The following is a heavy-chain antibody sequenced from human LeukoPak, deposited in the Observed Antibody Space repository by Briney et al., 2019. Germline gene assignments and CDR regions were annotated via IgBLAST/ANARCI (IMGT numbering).Heavy chain of an antibody. V-gene: IGHV4-34*01. CDR3: ARGPRPFCSSTSCPPAYYGMDV. CDR1: GGSFSGYY. D-gene: IGHD2-2*01. J-gene: IGHJ6*02. Sequence: PSETLSLTCAVYGGSFSGYYWSWIRQPPGKGLEWMGEINHSGSTNYNPSLTSRVTTSVDTSKNQFSLRLSSVTAADTAVYYCARGPRPFCSSTSCPPAYYGMDVWGQGTTVTVSS. CDR2: INHSGST.